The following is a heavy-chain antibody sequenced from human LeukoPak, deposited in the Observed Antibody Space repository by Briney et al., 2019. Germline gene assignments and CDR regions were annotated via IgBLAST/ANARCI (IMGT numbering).Heavy chain of an antibody. V-gene: IGHV1-18*01. CDR3: ARDEGYYDCSGYYRFDY. D-gene: IGHD3-22*01. CDR1: GYTFTSYG. J-gene: IGHJ4*02. CDR2: ISTYNGNT. Sequence: ASVKVSCKASGYTFTSYGISWVRQAPGQGLEWMGWISTYNGNTNYAQKLQGRVTMTTDTSTSTAYMELRSLRSDDTALYYCARDEGYYDCSGYYRFDYWGQGTLVTVSA.